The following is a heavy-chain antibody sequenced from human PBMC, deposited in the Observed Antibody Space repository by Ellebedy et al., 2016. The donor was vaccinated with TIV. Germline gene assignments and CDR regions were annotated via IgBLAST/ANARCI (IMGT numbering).Heavy chain of an antibody. CDR2: FGGRSTTT. J-gene: IGHJ3*02. CDR1: GFTLSSYA. Sequence: GGSLRLXXEASGFTLSSYAMSWLRQAPGKGLEWVSVFGGRSTTTYYADSVKGRFTISRDNSKNTLFLQMNSLRGDDTARYYCAKISPTHRGAFDIWGQGTMVTVSS. D-gene: IGHD3-3*02. V-gene: IGHV3-23*01. CDR3: AKISPTHRGAFDI.